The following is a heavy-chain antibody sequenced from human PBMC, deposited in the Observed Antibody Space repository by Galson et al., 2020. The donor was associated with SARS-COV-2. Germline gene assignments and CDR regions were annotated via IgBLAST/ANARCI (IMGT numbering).Heavy chain of an antibody. D-gene: IGHD1-26*01. Sequence: GESLKISCAASGFTFSKAWMSWVRQAPGEGLEWFGRIRSESDGGTTDYAAPVKARFTISRDDSKKTLYLEMNSLKTEDTAVYYCTTESEVAATAFDYWGPGTLVSVSS. CDR3: TTESEVAATAFDY. CDR1: GFTFSKAW. J-gene: IGHJ4*02. CDR2: IRSESDGGTT. V-gene: IGHV3-15*05.